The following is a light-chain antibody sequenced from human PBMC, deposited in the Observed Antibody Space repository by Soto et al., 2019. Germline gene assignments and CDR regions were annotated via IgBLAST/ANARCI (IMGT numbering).Light chain of an antibody. Sequence: EIVLTQSPGTLSLSPGERATLSCRASQSNSSDSLAWYQQKPGQPPRLLIYATSSRATGIPDRFSGSGSGTDFTLTISRLEPEDFAVYYCQRNAFGQGTKLEI. CDR1: QSNSSDS. CDR3: QRNA. V-gene: IGKV3-20*01. J-gene: IGKJ2*01. CDR2: ATS.